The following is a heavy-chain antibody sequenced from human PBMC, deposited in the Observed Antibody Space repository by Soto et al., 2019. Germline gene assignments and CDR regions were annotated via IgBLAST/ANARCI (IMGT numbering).Heavy chain of an antibody. V-gene: IGHV3-23*04. CDR1: GFVFTTNA. CDR3: ASLKIYCRGETCYSGYHDY. D-gene: IGHD2-15*01. Sequence: DEQLVESGGDLVQPGGSLRLSCAASGFVFTTNAMSWVRQRPGQGLEWVSAIRGSGDNTYYADSVKGRFSISRDNSKNTLFLQMNSLRAEDTAMYYCASLKIYCRGETCYSGYHDYWGQGTLVTVSS. CDR2: IRGSGDNT. J-gene: IGHJ4*02.